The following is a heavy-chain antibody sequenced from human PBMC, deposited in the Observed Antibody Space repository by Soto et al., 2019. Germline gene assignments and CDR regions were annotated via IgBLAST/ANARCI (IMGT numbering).Heavy chain of an antibody. Sequence: QVQLVESGGGVVQPGRSLRLSCAASGFTFSSYAMHWVRQAPGKGLEWVAVISYDGSNKYYADSVKGRFTISRDNSKNTLYLQKNSLRAEDTAVYYCARDGEYQLLWGGLGWFDPWGQGTLGTVSS. CDR3: ARDGEYQLLWGGLGWFDP. CDR1: GFTFSSYA. V-gene: IGHV3-30-3*01. CDR2: ISYDGSNK. D-gene: IGHD2-2*01. J-gene: IGHJ5*02.